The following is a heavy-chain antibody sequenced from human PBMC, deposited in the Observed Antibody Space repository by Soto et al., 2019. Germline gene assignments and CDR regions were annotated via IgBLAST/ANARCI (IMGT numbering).Heavy chain of an antibody. CDR1: GFTFNIYG. V-gene: IGHV3-30*18. CDR2: ISYDGSNQ. J-gene: IGHJ4*02. CDR3: AKDQASGQGSFDS. Sequence: GGSLRLSCAASGFTFNIYGMHWARQAADKGLEWVARISYDGSNQYYADAVKGRFTISRDNSKNTLFLQMNSLRADDTAVYYCAKDQASGQGSFDSWGQGTLVTVSS.